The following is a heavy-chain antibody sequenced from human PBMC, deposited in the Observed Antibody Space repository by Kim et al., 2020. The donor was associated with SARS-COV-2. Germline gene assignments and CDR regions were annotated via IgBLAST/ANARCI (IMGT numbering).Heavy chain of an antibody. CDR1: GFTFSSYA. Sequence: GGSLRLSCAASGFTFSSYAMHWVRQAPGKGLEWVAVIWYDGSNKYYADSVKGRFTISRDNSKNTLYLQMNSLRAEDTAVYYCAKDIGPTIFGVALPYGMDVWGQGTTVTVSS. J-gene: IGHJ6*02. CDR3: AKDIGPTIFGVALPYGMDV. D-gene: IGHD3-3*01. V-gene: IGHV3-33*06. CDR2: IWYDGSNK.